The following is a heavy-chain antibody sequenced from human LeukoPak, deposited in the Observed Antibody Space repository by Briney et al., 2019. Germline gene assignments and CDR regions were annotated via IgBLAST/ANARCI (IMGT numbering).Heavy chain of an antibody. CDR3: ARDRFLGAFDI. D-gene: IGHD3-3*01. Sequence: GGSLRLSCAASGFTFSSNAMHWIRQAPGKGLEWVAVISYDGSNKYYADSVKGRFTISRDNSKNTLYLQMNSLRAEDTAVYYCARDRFLGAFDIWGQGTMVTVSS. V-gene: IGHV3-30-3*01. CDR1: GFTFSSNA. CDR2: ISYDGSNK. J-gene: IGHJ3*02.